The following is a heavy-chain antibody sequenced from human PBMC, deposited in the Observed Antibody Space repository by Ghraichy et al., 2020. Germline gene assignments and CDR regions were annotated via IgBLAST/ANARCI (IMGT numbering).Heavy chain of an antibody. J-gene: IGHJ4*02. Sequence: SETLSLTCAADGGSFRGYYWHWVRQSPGKGLEWIGEISHSGSTDYNPSLKSRVTISVDTSKNEFSLKMTSVTAADTAIYYCVRGNPTMNDYFDSWGKGTLVTVSS. CDR3: VRGNPTMNDYFDS. CDR1: GGSFRGYY. CDR2: ISHSGST. D-gene: IGHD1-1*01. V-gene: IGHV4-34*01.